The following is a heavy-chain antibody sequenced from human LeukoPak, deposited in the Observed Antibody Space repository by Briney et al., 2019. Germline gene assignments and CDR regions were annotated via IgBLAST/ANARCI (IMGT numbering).Heavy chain of an antibody. Sequence: VGSLRLSCAASGFTFSSYWMHWVREAPGTGLGWGARINSDGTDISYGDSVKGRFTISRDNAKNTLYLQMNSLRVEDTGVYYCARVGYYDSSNYYAYFQHWGQGTLVTVSS. V-gene: IGHV3-74*01. CDR3: ARVGYYDSSNYYAYFQH. CDR2: INSDGTDI. J-gene: IGHJ1*01. D-gene: IGHD3-22*01. CDR1: GFTFSSYW.